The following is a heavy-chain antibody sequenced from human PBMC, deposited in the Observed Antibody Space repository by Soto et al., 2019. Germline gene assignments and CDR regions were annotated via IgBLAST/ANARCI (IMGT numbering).Heavy chain of an antibody. CDR1: GYNFISHA. CDR3: ARSQGAIGSGSYYAFGDFHH. Sequence: QVHLVQSGAEVKKPGASVKVFCKTSGYNFISHAMHWVRQAPGQGLEWMGWINGGSGNTKYPQKFQDRVTITSDTSASTVYLELSGLIFEDTAVYYCARSQGAIGSGSYYAFGDFHHWGQGTLVIVSS. J-gene: IGHJ1*01. V-gene: IGHV1-3*01. D-gene: IGHD3-10*01. CDR2: INGGSGNT.